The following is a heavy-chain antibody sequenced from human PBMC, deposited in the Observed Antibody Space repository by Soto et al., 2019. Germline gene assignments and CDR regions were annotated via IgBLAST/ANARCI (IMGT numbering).Heavy chain of an antibody. D-gene: IGHD3-3*01. CDR3: VKVVRTSIFGLVYDGVVI. V-gene: IGHV3-9*01. J-gene: IGHJ3*02. Sequence: EVQLVESGGDLVQPGRSLRLSCAASGFIFNDYHMHWVRQVPGKGLEWVSGISWNSGILGYADSVRGRFSISRDNAKKSLYLPMNGLRAEDTALYFWVKVVRTSIFGLVYDGVVIWVRGTMVTVSS. CDR1: GFIFNDYH. CDR2: ISWNSGIL.